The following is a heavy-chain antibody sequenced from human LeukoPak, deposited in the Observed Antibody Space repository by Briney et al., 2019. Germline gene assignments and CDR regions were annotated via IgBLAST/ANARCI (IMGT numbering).Heavy chain of an antibody. J-gene: IGHJ6*03. CDR1: GYTFTGYY. Sequence: GASVKVSCKASGYTFTGYYMHWVRQAPGQRLEWMGWINAGNGNTKYSQEFQGRVTITRDTSASTAYMELSSLRSEDMAVYYCARDGRNYYMDVWGKGTTVTVSS. CDR2: INAGNGNT. V-gene: IGHV1-3*03. CDR3: ARDGRNYYMDV.